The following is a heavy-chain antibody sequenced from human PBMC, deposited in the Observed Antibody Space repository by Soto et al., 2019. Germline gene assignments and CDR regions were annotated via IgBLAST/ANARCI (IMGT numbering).Heavy chain of an antibody. CDR1: GGSISSSSYY. Sequence: SETLSLTCTVSGGSISSSSYYWGWIRQPPGKGLEWIGSIYYSGSTYYNPSLKSRVTISVDTSKNQFSLKLSSVTAADTAVYYCARHWVGVVVTPTTLGWIDPWGQGTLVTVSS. J-gene: IGHJ5*02. CDR2: IYYSGST. CDR3: ARHWVGVVVTPTTLGWIDP. V-gene: IGHV4-39*01. D-gene: IGHD2-21*02.